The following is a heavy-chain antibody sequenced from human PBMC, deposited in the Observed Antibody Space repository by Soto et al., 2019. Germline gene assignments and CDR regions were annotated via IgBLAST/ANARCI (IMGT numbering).Heavy chain of an antibody. Sequence: QLQLQESGPGLVKPSETLSLTCTVSGGSISSSSYYWGWIRQPPGKGLEWIGSIYYSGGTYYNPSLKRQVPMSVETSKSQFSLKLSSGTAADTAVYYCGRQGGYCSGGSCYSGYYYYMDVWGKGTTVTVSS. CDR3: GRQGGYCSGGSCYSGYYYYMDV. CDR2: IYYSGGT. J-gene: IGHJ6*03. D-gene: IGHD2-15*01. CDR1: GGSISSSSYY. V-gene: IGHV4-39*01.